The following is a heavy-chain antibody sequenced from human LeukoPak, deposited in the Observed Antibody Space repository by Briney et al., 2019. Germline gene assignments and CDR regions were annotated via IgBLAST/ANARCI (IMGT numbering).Heavy chain of an antibody. D-gene: IGHD3-22*01. V-gene: IGHV3-9*01. CDR2: ISWNSGSI. J-gene: IGHJ4*02. Sequence: GGSLRLSCAASGFTFDDYAMHWVRQAPGKGLEWVSGISWNSGSIGYADSVKGRFTISRDNAKNSLYLQMNSLRAEDTALYYCAKDSSYYYDSSGYFTGFDYWGQGTLVTVSS. CDR1: GFTFDDYA. CDR3: AKDSSYYYDSSGYFTGFDY.